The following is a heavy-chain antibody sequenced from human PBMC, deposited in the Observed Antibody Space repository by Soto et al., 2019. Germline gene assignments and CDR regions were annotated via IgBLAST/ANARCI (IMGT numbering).Heavy chain of an antibody. D-gene: IGHD1-7*01. V-gene: IGHV3-73*01. J-gene: IGHJ4*02. CDR3: ATGNWYYEGGY. CDR2: IRSTAENYET. CDR1: GFTFSASA. Sequence: VQLVESGGGLVQPGGSLKLSCAATGFTFSASAMVWVRQASGKGLEWVGNIRSTAENYETAYAASVRGRFTISRDESNITTYLQRAGLKTEDTAVYYCATGNWYYEGGYWGQGTLVSVSS.